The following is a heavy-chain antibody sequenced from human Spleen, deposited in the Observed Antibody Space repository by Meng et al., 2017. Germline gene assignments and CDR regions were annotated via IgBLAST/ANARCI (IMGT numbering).Heavy chain of an antibody. Sequence: GESLKISCAASGFTFSSYSMNWVRQAPGKGLEWVSSISSSSSYIYYADSVKGRFTISRDNAKNSLYLQMNSLRAEDTAVYYCARRHTYYYDSSGSHPLQYGMDVWGQGTTVTVSS. D-gene: IGHD3-22*01. CDR1: GFTFSSYS. CDR2: ISSSSSYI. J-gene: IGHJ6*02. V-gene: IGHV3-21*01. CDR3: ARRHTYYYDSSGSHPLQYGMDV.